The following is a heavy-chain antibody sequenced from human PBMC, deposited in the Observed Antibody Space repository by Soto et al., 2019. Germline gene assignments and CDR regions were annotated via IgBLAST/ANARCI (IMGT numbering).Heavy chain of an antibody. Sequence: GGSLRLSCAASGFTFSSYIMNWVRQAPGKGLEWVSSISSSSSYIYYADSVKGRFTISRDNAKNSLYLQMNSLRAEDTAVYYCARVLDYDYVWGSYPLNWFDPWGQGTLDTVSS. J-gene: IGHJ5*02. D-gene: IGHD3-16*02. CDR2: ISSSSSYI. CDR3: ARVLDYDYVWGSYPLNWFDP. CDR1: GFTFSSYI. V-gene: IGHV3-21*01.